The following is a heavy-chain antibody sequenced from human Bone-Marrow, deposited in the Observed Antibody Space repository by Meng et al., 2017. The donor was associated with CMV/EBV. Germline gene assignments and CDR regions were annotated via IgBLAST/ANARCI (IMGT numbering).Heavy chain of an antibody. D-gene: IGHD1-7*01. V-gene: IGHV1-18*04. CDR2: ISAYNGNT. J-gene: IGHJ6*02. CDR1: GYTFTSYY. Sequence: ASVKVSCKASGYTFTSYYIHWVRQAPGQGLEWMGWISAYNGNTNYAQKLQGRVTMTTDTSTSTAYMELRSLRSDDTAVYYCAREPRPELRGWTVDYYYGMDVWGQGTTVTVSS. CDR3: AREPRPELRGWTVDYYYGMDV.